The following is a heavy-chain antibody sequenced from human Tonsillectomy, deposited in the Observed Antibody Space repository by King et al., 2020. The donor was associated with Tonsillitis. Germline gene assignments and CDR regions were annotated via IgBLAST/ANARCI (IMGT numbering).Heavy chain of an antibody. D-gene: IGHD6-19*01. V-gene: IGHV3-30*18. Sequence: VQLVESGGGVVQPGRSLRLSCAASGFTFSSYAMHWVRQAPGKGLEWVAVISYDVRNKFGADSVKGRVTISRDNSKNTLYLEMNSLGGEDTAVYYGAKDLGDLAVAGDFDSWGQGTPVTVSS. J-gene: IGHJ4*02. CDR3: AKDLGDLAVAGDFDS. CDR1: GFTFSSYA. CDR2: ISYDVRNK.